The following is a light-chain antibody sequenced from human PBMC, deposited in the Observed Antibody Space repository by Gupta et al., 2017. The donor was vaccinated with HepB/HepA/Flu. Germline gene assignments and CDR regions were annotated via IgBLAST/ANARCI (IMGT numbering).Light chain of an antibody. V-gene: IGKV3-15*01. CDR3: QQYNNCPRT. CDR1: QTVGRN. CDR2: GAS. Sequence: ETVMTQFPATLSVSPGESATLSCRASQTVGRNLAWYQHKSGQAPVLLIYGASTRVTGVPDRFSGSGSKTEFTLTISSLQSEDFAIYYCQQYNNCPRTFGQGTKVEIE. J-gene: IGKJ1*01.